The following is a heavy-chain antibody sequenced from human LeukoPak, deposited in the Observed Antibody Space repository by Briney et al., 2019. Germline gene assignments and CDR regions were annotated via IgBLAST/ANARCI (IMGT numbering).Heavy chain of an antibody. Sequence: PSETLSLTCTVSGGSISGYYWSWIRQPPGKGLEWIGDIYYSGSTNYNPSLKSRVTISVDTSKNQFSLTLSSVTAADTAVYYCARDRTPDIVVVPAAMVVGWFDPWGQGTLVTVSS. CDR2: IYYSGST. D-gene: IGHD2-2*01. CDR3: ARDRTPDIVVVPAAMVVGWFDP. V-gene: IGHV4-59*12. J-gene: IGHJ5*02. CDR1: GGSISGYY.